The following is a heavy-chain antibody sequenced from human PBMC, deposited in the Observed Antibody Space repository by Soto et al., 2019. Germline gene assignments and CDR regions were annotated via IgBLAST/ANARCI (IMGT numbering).Heavy chain of an antibody. CDR3: AGRRRDGYNHDY. CDR1: GGSISSGGYY. V-gene: IGHV4-31*03. Sequence: QVQLQESGPGRVKPSQTLSLTCTVSGGSISSGGYYWSWIRQHPGKGLEWIGYIYYSGSTYYNPSLKSRVTISVDTSKNQFSLKLSSVTSADTAVYYCAGRRRDGYNHDYWGQGTLVTVSS. CDR2: IYYSGST. J-gene: IGHJ4*02. D-gene: IGHD5-12*01.